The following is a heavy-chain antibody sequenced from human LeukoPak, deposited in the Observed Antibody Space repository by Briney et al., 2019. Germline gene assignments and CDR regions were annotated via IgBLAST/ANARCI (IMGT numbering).Heavy chain of an antibody. J-gene: IGHJ4*02. CDR1: GFTFGDYA. Sequence: PGGSLRLSCTASGFTFGDYAMSWVRQAPGKGLEWVGFIRSKAYGGTTEYAASVKGRFTISRDDSKSIAYLQMNSLKTEDTAVYYCTRVVVRGVIISTSLFDYWGQGTLVTVSS. V-gene: IGHV3-49*04. CDR3: TRVVVRGVIISTSLFDY. D-gene: IGHD3-10*01. CDR2: IRSKAYGGTT.